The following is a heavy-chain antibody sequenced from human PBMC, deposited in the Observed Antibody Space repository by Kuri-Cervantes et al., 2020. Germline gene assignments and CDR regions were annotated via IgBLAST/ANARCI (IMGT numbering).Heavy chain of an antibody. D-gene: IGHD2-21*01. J-gene: IGHJ4*02. V-gene: IGHV3-48*03. CDR3: ARECGGHPNYFDY. Sequence: GGSLRLSCTVSGFTFSTYEFNWVRQAPGKGLEWISYISSSGSTIYYADSVKGRFTISRDNAKNSLYLQMNSLRAEDTAVYYCARECGGHPNYFDYWGQGTLVTVSS. CDR2: ISSSGSTI. CDR1: GFTFSTYE.